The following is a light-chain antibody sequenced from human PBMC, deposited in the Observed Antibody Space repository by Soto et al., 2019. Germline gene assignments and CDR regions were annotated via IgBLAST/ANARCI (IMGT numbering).Light chain of an antibody. J-gene: IGLJ2*01. Sequence: SYELTQPPSVSVAPGKTARITCGGNNIGSKSVHWYQQKPGQAPVLVIYYDSERPSGIPERFSGSNSGNTATLTISRVEAGDEADYYCQVWDSSSDVVFGGGTKLTVL. V-gene: IGLV3-21*04. CDR1: NIGSKS. CDR2: YDS. CDR3: QVWDSSSDVV.